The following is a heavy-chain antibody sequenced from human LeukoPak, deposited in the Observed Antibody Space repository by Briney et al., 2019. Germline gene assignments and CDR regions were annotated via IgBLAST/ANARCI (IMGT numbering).Heavy chain of an antibody. Sequence: SETLSLTCSVSAGFISSYCWNWIRQPPGKGLEWIGYIYYSGSTNYNPSLRNRFTISVDASKNQFSLKLSSVTAADTAVYYCARLPEFHTGYSYYYMDVWGKGTTVTISS. V-gene: IGHV4-59*08. J-gene: IGHJ6*03. CDR2: IYYSGST. CDR3: ARLPEFHTGYSYYYMDV. CDR1: AGFISSYC. D-gene: IGHD1-14*01.